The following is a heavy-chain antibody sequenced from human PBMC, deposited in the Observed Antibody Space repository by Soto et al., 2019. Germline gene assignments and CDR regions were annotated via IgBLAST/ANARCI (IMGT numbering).Heavy chain of an antibody. CDR2: IYPGDSDT. CDR3: ARTWTVVVNDYGMDV. V-gene: IGHV5-51*01. D-gene: IGHD3-22*01. J-gene: IGHJ6*02. CDR1: GYSFTSYW. Sequence: GESLKISCKGSGYSFTSYWIGWVRQMPGKGLEWMGIIYPGDSDTRYSPSFQGQVTISADKSISTAYLQWSSLKASDTAMYYCARTWTVVVNDYGMDVWGQGTTVTVSS.